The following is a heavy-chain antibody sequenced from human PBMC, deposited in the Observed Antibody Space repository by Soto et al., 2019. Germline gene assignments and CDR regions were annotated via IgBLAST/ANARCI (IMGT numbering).Heavy chain of an antibody. CDR3: ARDLGGDLGGAFDI. J-gene: IGHJ3*02. Sequence: GASVKLSCKASGYTFTIYGISWVRQAPGQGLEWMGWISAYNGNTNYAQKLQGRVTMTTDTSTSAAYMELRSLRSDDTAVYYCARDLGGDLGGAFDIWGQGTMVTVSS. D-gene: IGHD4-17*01. CDR1: GYTFTIYG. V-gene: IGHV1-18*01. CDR2: ISAYNGNT.